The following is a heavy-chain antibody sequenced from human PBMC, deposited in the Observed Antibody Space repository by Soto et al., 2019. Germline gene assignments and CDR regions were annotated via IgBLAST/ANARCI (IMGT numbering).Heavy chain of an antibody. CDR1: GFTFRSYA. V-gene: IGHV3-23*01. J-gene: IGHJ6*02. CDR3: AKRWSIVAVSFSAYYYYYGMDV. D-gene: IGHD2-2*01. CDR2: ISGSGGST. Sequence: GGSLILSCAASGFTFRSYAMSWVRQAPGKGLEWVSAISGSGGSTYYADSAKGRFTISRDNSKNTLYLQMNSLRAEDTAVYYYAKRWSIVAVSFSAYYYYYGMDVWGQGTTVTVSS.